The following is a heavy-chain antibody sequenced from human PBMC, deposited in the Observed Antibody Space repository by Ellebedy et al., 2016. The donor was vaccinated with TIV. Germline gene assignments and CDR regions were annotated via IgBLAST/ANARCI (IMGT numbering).Heavy chain of an antibody. J-gene: IGHJ4*02. Sequence: GGSLRLSXAASGFTFSDHHMDWVRQTPGKGPEWVSAISGSGGSTYYVDSVKGRFTISRDNSKNTLHLQMNTLRVEDTALYYCARGRGPDYGDYLDYWGQGTLVTVSS. CDR2: ISGSGGST. D-gene: IGHD4-17*01. CDR3: ARGRGPDYGDYLDY. CDR1: GFTFSDHH. V-gene: IGHV3-23*01.